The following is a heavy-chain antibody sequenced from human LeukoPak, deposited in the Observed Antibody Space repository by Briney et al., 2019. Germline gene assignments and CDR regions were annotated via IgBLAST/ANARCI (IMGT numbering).Heavy chain of an antibody. CDR2: INHSGST. CDR1: GGSFSGYY. CDR3: ARPQKVILTGYSSWFDP. V-gene: IGHV4-34*01. D-gene: IGHD3-9*01. Sequence: SETLSLTCAVYGGSFSGYYWSWIRQPPGKGLEWIGEINHSGSTNYNPSLKSRVTISVDTSKNQFSLKLSSVTAADTAVYYCARPQKVILTGYSSWFDPWGQGTLVTVSS. J-gene: IGHJ5*02.